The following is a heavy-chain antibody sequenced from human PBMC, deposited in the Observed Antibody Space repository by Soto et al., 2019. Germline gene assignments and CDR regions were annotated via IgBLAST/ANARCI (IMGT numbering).Heavy chain of an antibody. D-gene: IGHD4-4*01. CDR1: GFTFSNFA. CDR2: ISGGAGST. V-gene: IGHV3-23*01. J-gene: IGHJ6*03. Sequence: EVQLLESGGGLVQPGGSLRLSCAASGFTFSNFAMSWVRQAPGKGLEWVSAISGGAGSTYYADSVKGRFTISRNNTKKTLYHQLNSMRAEDTAVYYCATSTVATFDYYYYMDVWGKGTTVTVSS. CDR3: ATSTVATFDYYYYMDV.